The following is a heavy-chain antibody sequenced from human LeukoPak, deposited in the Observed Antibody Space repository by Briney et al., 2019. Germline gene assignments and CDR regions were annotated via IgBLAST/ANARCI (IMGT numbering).Heavy chain of an antibody. CDR1: GFTVSSNY. CDR3: ARERSDYYYYYMDV. Sequence: PGGSLRLSCAASGFTVSSNYMSWVRQAPGKGLEWVSVIYSGGNTYYADSVKGRFSISRDNSKNTLYLQMNSLRADDTAVYYCARERSDYYYYYMDVWGKGTTVTISS. CDR2: IYSGGNT. J-gene: IGHJ6*03. V-gene: IGHV3-66*01.